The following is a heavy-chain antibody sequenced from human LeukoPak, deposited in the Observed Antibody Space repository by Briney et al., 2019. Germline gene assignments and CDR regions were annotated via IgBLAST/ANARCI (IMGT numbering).Heavy chain of an antibody. J-gene: IGHJ5*02. Sequence: GGSLRLSWAASGFTFNNYWMYWVRQAPGKGLVWVSRVNSDGSSTSYADSVKGRFTISRDNAKNTVYLQMKSLRDDDTAVYYCARAQAVAGTGGFDPWGQGTLVTVSS. CDR1: GFTFNNYW. CDR3: ARAQAVAGTGGFDP. D-gene: IGHD6-19*01. CDR2: VNSDGSST. V-gene: IGHV3-74*01.